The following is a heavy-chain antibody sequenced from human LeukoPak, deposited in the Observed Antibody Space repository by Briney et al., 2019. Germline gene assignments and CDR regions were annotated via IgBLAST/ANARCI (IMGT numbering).Heavy chain of an antibody. D-gene: IGHD6-19*01. Sequence: SETLSLTCTVSGGSISGYYWTWIRQPPRQGLEWIGYIYYSGTTNYNPSLKSRLTISVDTSKKQFSLRLTSVTAADTAVYYCARHLGVTGTFDYWGQGALVTVSS. V-gene: IGHV4-59*08. J-gene: IGHJ4*02. CDR2: IYYSGTT. CDR1: GGSISGYY. CDR3: ARHLGVTGTFDY.